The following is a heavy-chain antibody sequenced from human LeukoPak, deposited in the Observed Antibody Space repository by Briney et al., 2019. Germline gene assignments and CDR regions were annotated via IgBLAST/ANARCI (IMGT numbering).Heavy chain of an antibody. Sequence: ASETLSLTCTVSGYSISGGCYWGWIRQPPGKGLEGIGTIVQSVSTYYKPSLKSRVTTSVDTSKNQFSLKLSSVTAADTAVYYCARNNSNGFDFWSQGTLVTVSS. J-gene: IGHJ4*02. CDR1: GYSISGGCY. D-gene: IGHD6-19*01. CDR2: IVQSVST. V-gene: IGHV4-38-2*02. CDR3: ARNNSNGFDF.